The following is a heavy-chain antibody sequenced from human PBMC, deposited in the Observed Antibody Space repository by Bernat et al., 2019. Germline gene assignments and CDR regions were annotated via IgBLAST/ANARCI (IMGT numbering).Heavy chain of an antibody. J-gene: IGHJ5*02. CDR3: ARTAPYNYDILTGYFGRANWFDP. CDR2: INHSGST. V-gene: IGHV4-34*01. D-gene: IGHD3-9*01. CDR1: GGSFSGYY. Sequence: QVQLQQWGAGLLKPSETLSLTCAVYGGSFSGYYWSWIRQPPGKGLEWIGEINHSGSTNYNPSLKSRVTISVDTSKNQFSLKLSSVTAADTAVYYCARTAPYNYDILTGYFGRANWFDPWGQGTLVTVSS.